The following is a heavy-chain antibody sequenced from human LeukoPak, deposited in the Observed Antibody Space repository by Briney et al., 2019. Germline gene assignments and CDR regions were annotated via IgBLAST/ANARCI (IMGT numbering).Heavy chain of an antibody. Sequence: GGSLRLSCAASVFTFSSYWMHWVRQAPGKGLVWVSRINSDGSSTSYADSVKGRFTISRDNAKNTLYLQMNSLRAEDMAVYYCASMRWLQSSVDYWGQGTLVTVSS. V-gene: IGHV3-74*01. CDR3: ASMRWLQSSVDY. J-gene: IGHJ4*02. CDR2: INSDGSST. D-gene: IGHD5-24*01. CDR1: VFTFSSYW.